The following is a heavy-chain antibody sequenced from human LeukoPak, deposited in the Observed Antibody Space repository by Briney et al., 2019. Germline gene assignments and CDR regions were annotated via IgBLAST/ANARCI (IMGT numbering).Heavy chain of an antibody. Sequence: PGGSLRPXCAASGFTYDDYAMHWVRRAPGKGLEWVSLISGDGGSTYYADSVKGRFTISRDNSKNSLYLQMNSLRTEDTALYYCAKDMGCSSTSCLIDYWGQGTLVTVSS. V-gene: IGHV3-43*02. CDR3: AKDMGCSSTSCLIDY. J-gene: IGHJ4*02. D-gene: IGHD2-2*01. CDR2: ISGDGGST. CDR1: GFTYDDYA.